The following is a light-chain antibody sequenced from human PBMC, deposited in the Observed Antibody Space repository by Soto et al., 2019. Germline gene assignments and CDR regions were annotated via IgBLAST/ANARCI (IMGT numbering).Light chain of an antibody. V-gene: IGLV1-44*01. CDR1: SSNIGSNT. J-gene: IGLJ1*01. CDR2: NNN. Sequence: QSVLTQPPSASGTPGQRVTISCSGSSSNIGSNTVNWYQQLPGTAPKLLIYNNNHRPSGVPDRFSGSKSGTSASLAISGLQSEDEDDYYCAEWDDSLNGLVFGTGPKVTVL. CDR3: AEWDDSLNGLV.